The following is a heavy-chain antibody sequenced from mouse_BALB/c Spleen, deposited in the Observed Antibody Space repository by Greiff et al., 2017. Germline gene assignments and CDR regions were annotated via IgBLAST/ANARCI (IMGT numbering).Heavy chain of an antibody. Sequence: EVQRVESGGGLVQPGGSRKLSCAASGFTFSSFGMHWVRQAPEKGLEWVAYISSGSSTIYYADTVKGRFTISRDNPKNTLFLQMTSLRSEDTAMYYCARVWLIYYDYAGGYAMDYWGQGTSVTVAS. CDR2: ISSGSSTI. V-gene: IGHV5-17*02. D-gene: IGHD2-4*01. CDR1: GFTFSSFG. J-gene: IGHJ4*01. CDR3: ARVWLIYYDYAGGYAMDY.